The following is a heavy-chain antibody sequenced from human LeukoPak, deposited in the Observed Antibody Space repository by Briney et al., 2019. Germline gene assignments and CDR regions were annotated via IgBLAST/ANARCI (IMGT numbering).Heavy chain of an antibody. V-gene: IGHV2-5*02. Sequence: SGPTLVQPTPTLTLTCTLSGFSIATPGVGVGWVRQSPGKALEWLAVIYWDDDKRYSPSLRNRVIIAKDSSNDRVILIMTNMDPMDTATYYCAHRPPGKISGWDNCYFDTWSPGTLVTVSS. J-gene: IGHJ4*02. CDR2: IYWDDDK. CDR1: GFSIATPGVG. D-gene: IGHD6-19*01. CDR3: AHRPPGKISGWDNCYFDT.